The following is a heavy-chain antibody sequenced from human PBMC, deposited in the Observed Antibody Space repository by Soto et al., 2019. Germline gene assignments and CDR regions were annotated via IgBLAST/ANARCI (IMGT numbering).Heavy chain of an antibody. CDR3: ARSPYYGDYEGYYFDY. V-gene: IGHV3-30-3*01. CDR2: ISYDGSNK. Sequence: QVQLVESGGGVVQPGRSLRLSCAASGFTISSYAMHWVRQAPGKGLEWVAVISYDGSNKYYADSVKGRFTISRDNSKNTLYLQMNSLRAEDTAVYYCARSPYYGDYEGYYFDYWGQGTLVTVSS. D-gene: IGHD4-17*01. CDR1: GFTISSYA. J-gene: IGHJ4*02.